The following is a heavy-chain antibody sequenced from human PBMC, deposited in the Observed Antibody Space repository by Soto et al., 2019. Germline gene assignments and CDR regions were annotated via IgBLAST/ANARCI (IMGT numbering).Heavy chain of an antibody. J-gene: IGHJ6*02. D-gene: IGHD1-26*01. Sequence: QVQLVQSGAEVKKPGASVKVSSKASGYTLTTYALHWERQAPGQRTEWMGWINPASGHTKYSKKFQDRVTITRDTSASTGYMELSSLRSEDTAVYYCGRSVVGATGEILYNAMDVWGQGTTVTVSS. CDR1: GYTLTTYA. CDR3: GRSVVGATGEILYNAMDV. CDR2: INPASGHT. V-gene: IGHV1-3*01.